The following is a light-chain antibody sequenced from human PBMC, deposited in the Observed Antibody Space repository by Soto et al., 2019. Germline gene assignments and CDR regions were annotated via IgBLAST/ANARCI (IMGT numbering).Light chain of an antibody. CDR1: SSDIGAYNY. V-gene: IGLV2-8*01. J-gene: IGLJ2*01. Sequence: QSALTQPPSASGSPGQSVTISCTGTSSDIGAYNYVSWFQQHPGEAPKLMIYEVSKRPSGVPDRFSGSKSGNTASLTVSGLQVEDEADYYCSSFEASNNLLFGGGTKLTVL. CDR3: SSFEASNNLL. CDR2: EVS.